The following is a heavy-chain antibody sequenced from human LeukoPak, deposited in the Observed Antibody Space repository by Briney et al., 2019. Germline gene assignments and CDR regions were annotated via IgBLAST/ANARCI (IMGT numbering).Heavy chain of an antibody. D-gene: IGHD5-18*01. V-gene: IGHV1-18*01. CDR2: ISAFNGNT. CDR3: ARGPGTAMVGDAFDS. Sequence: ASVKVSCKASGYTFTSYGISWVRQAPGQGLEWMGWISAFNGNTNYAQKLQGRVTMTTDTSTSTAYMELRSLRSDDTAVYYCARGPGTAMVGDAFDSWGQATMVTVSS. J-gene: IGHJ3*02. CDR1: GYTFTSYG.